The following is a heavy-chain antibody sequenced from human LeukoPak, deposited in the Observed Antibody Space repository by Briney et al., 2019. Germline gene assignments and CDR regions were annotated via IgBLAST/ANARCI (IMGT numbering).Heavy chain of an antibody. CDR2: VNAYNGNT. Sequence: GASVKVSCKASGYTFTSYGISWVRQAPGQGLEWMGWVNAYNGNTNYTQNLQGRVTMTRDTSTRTAYMELRSLRSDDTAVYFCAAFSWNAYYHGMDVRGQGTTVIVSS. D-gene: IGHD1-1*01. J-gene: IGHJ6*02. V-gene: IGHV1-18*01. CDR3: AAFSWNAYYHGMDV. CDR1: GYTFTSYG.